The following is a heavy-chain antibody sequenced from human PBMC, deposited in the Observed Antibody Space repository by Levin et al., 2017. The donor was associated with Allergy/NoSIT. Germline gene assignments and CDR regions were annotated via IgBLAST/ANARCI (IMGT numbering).Heavy chain of an antibody. CDR2: IGAYTGNI. D-gene: IGHD3-22*01. CDR1: GFTFSSFG. Sequence: GGSLRLSCTTSGFTFSSFGFSWVRRAPGQGLEWLGWIGAYTGNINFAQKFQGRVSLTTDTFTNTSYLELRGLTSDDTAVYYCARDDYDSDGTRAEYCHHWGQGTLVTVSS. J-gene: IGHJ1*01. CDR3: ARDDYDSDGTRAEYCHH. V-gene: IGHV1-18*01.